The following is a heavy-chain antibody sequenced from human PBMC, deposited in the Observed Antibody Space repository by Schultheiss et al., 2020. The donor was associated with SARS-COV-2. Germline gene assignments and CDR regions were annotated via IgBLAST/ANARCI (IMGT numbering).Heavy chain of an antibody. CDR3: AKDLGIGYSYAVCFDY. V-gene: IGHV3-23*01. D-gene: IGHD5-18*01. CDR1: GFTFSSYG. CDR2: ISGSGGST. J-gene: IGHJ4*02. Sequence: GGSLRLSCAASGFTFSSYGMHWVRQAPGKGLEWVSAISGSGGSTYYADSVKGRFTISRDNSKNTLYLQMNSLRAEDTAVYYCAKDLGIGYSYAVCFDYWGQGTLVTVSS.